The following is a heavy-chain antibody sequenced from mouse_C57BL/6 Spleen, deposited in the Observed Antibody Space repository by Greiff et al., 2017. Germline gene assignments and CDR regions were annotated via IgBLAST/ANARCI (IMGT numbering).Heavy chain of an antibody. CDR3: ARSGYGSSYFAY. D-gene: IGHD1-1*01. J-gene: IGHJ3*01. CDR1: GYTFTSYW. V-gene: IGHV1-53*01. CDR2: INPSNGGT. Sequence: QVQLQQPGTELVKPGASVKLSCKASGYTFTSYWLHWVKQRPGQGLEWIGNINPSNGGTNYNEKFKSKATLTVDKSSSTAYMQLSSLTSEDSAVYYCARSGYGSSYFAYWGQGTLVTVSA.